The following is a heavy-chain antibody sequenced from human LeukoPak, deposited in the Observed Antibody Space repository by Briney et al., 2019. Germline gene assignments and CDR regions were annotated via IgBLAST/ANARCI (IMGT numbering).Heavy chain of an antibody. Sequence: ASVKVSCKASGYTFTGYYMHWVRQAPGQGLEWMGWINPNSGGTNYAQKFQGWVTMTRDTSISTACMELSRLRSDDTAVYYCARGEIRYFDWLSFDYWGQGTLVTVSS. CDR1: GYTFTGYY. CDR2: INPNSGGT. CDR3: ARGEIRYFDWLSFDY. D-gene: IGHD3-9*01. V-gene: IGHV1-2*04. J-gene: IGHJ4*02.